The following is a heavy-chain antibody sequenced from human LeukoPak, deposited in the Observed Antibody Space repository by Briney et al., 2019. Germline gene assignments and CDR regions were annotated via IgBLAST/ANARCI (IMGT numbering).Heavy chain of an antibody. D-gene: IGHD3-9*01. V-gene: IGHV1-46*01. J-gene: IGHJ6*03. CDR1: GYTFTSYY. CDR2: INPSGGST. CDR3: ARWPLYDILTGYYNYYYYYMDV. Sequence: ASVKVSCKASGYTFTSYYMHWVRQAPGQGLEWMGIINPSGGSTSYAQKFQGRVTMTRDTSTSTVYMELSSLRSDDTAVYYCARWPLYDILTGYYNYYYYYMDVWGKGTTVTVSS.